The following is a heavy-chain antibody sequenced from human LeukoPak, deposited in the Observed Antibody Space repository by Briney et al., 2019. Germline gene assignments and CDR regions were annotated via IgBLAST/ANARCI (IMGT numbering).Heavy chain of an antibody. J-gene: IGHJ6*03. CDR2: INPSGGSI. CDR3: ARDQLEWLLSVGYYYYMDV. Sequence: ASVKVSCKASGYTFTSYYMHWVRQAPGQGLEWMGIINPSGGSISYAQKFQGRVTMTRDMSTSTVYMELSSLRSEDTAVYYCARDQLEWLLSVGYYYYMDVWGKGTTVTVSS. CDR1: GYTFTSYY. D-gene: IGHD3-3*01. V-gene: IGHV1-46*01.